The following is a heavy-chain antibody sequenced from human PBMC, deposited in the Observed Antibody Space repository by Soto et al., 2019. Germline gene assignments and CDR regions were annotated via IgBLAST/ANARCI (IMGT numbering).Heavy chain of an antibody. CDR1: GITFSDIW. CDR3: ARGGSWGPDF. Sequence: PGGPLRLSCAASGITFSDIWMSWVRQAPGKDLDWVANIKHDGSEKYYVDTVEGRFTISRDNTKDSLYLQMNSLRAEDTAVYYCARGGSWGPDFWGQGTLVTVSS. V-gene: IGHV3-7*01. J-gene: IGHJ4*02. D-gene: IGHD2-15*01. CDR2: IKHDGSEK.